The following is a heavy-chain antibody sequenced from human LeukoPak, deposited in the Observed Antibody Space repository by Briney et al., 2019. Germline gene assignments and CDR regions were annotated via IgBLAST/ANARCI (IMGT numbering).Heavy chain of an antibody. Sequence: ASVKVSCKVSAYTLTELSMHWVRRAPGKGRERRGGFDPEDGDTIYAQKFQGRVTMTEDTSTVTAYMELSSLRSEDTAVYYCATVNQDDFWSGYYTDYYYYYYMDVWGKGTTVTVSS. V-gene: IGHV1-24*01. J-gene: IGHJ6*03. CDR2: FDPEDGDT. CDR3: ATVNQDDFWSGYYTDYYYYYYMDV. CDR1: AYTLTELS. D-gene: IGHD3-3*01.